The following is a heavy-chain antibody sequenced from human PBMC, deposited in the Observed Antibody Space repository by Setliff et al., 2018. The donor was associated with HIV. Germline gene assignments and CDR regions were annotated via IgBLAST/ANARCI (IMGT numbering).Heavy chain of an antibody. CDR3: TRRRRAPGTEDLEAY. V-gene: IGHV5-51*01. CDR2: IHPGDFVT. D-gene: IGHD1-26*01. J-gene: IGHJ4*02. Sequence: GESLKVSCKASGYTFTNYWIGWVRQMPGKGLEWIGVIHPGDFVTRYGPSFQGQVSISVDTSITTAYLYWSSLKASDNAMYYCTRRRRAPGTEDLEAYWGQGTLVTVSS. CDR1: GYTFTNYW.